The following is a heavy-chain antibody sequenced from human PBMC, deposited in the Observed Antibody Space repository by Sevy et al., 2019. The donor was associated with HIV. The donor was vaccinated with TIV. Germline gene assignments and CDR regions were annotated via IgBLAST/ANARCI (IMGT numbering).Heavy chain of an antibody. V-gene: IGHV3-48*01. D-gene: IGHD4-17*01. J-gene: IGHJ4*02. CDR1: GFTFSSYS. CDR2: ISSSSSTI. Sequence: GGSLRLSCAASGFTFSSYSMNWVRQAPGKGLEWVSYISSSSSTIYYADSVKGRFTISRANAKNSLYLQMNSLRAEDTAVYYCARSRHLIRFTVTGYFDYWGQGTLVTVSS. CDR3: ARSRHLIRFTVTGYFDY.